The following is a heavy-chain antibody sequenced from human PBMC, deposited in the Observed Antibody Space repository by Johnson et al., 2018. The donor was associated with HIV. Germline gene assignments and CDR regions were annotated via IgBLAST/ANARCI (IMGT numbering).Heavy chain of an antibody. Sequence: VQLVESGGVVVQPGGSLRLSCAASGFTFDDYGMSWVRQAPGKGLEWVSGIYWNGGRTVYAASVKGRFTISRDNAKNSLYLQMNSLRVEDTALFYCARDDDAFDIWGQGTMVTVSS. CDR3: ARDDDAFDI. CDR1: GFTFDDYG. V-gene: IGHV3-20*04. CDR2: IYWNGGRT. J-gene: IGHJ3*02.